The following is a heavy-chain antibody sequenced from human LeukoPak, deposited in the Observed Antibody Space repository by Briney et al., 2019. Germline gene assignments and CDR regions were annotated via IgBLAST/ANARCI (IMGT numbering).Heavy chain of an antibody. CDR2: INPSGGST. CDR1: GYTFTSYC. J-gene: IGHJ6*02. V-gene: IGHV1-46*01. Sequence: ASVKVSCKASGYTFTSYCMHWVRQAPGQGLEWMGIINPSGGSTSYAQKFQGRVTMTRDTSTSTVYMELSSLRSEDTAVYYCARDRPLYGMDVWGQGTTVTVSS. CDR3: ARDRPLYGMDV.